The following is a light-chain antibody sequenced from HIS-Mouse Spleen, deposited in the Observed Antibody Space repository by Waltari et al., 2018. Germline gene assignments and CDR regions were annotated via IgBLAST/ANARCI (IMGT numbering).Light chain of an antibody. CDR2: EGS. Sequence: QSALTQPASVSGSPRQSITISCTGTTSDGGSYNLVSWYQHHPGKAPKLLIYEGSKRPSGVSNRFSGSKSGNTASLTISGLQAEDEADYYCCSYAGSSTWVFGGGTKLTVL. CDR1: TSDGGSYNL. CDR3: CSYAGSSTWV. J-gene: IGLJ3*02. V-gene: IGLV2-23*01.